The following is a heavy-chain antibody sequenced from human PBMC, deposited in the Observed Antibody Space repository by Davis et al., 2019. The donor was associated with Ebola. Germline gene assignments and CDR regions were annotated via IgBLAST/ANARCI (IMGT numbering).Heavy chain of an antibody. CDR1: GYTFTSYD. V-gene: IGHV1-18*01. CDR2: ISAYNGNT. J-gene: IGHJ4*02. CDR3: ARGGVFDSSSWYPLVRYFDY. Sequence: ASVKVSCKASGYTFTSYDINWVRQATGQGLEWMGWISAYNGNTNYAQKLQGRVTMTTDTSTSTAYMELRSLRSDDTAVYYCARGGVFDSSSWYPLVRYFDYWGQGTLVTVSS. D-gene: IGHD6-13*01.